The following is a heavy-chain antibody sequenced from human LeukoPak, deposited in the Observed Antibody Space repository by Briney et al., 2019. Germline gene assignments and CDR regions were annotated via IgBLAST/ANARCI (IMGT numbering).Heavy chain of an antibody. D-gene: IGHD2-2*01. J-gene: IGHJ3*02. V-gene: IGHV1-46*01. CDR2: INPSGGST. Sequence: GASVKVSCKASGYTFTSYYMHWVRQAPGQGLEWRGIINPSGGSTSYAQKFQGRVTMTRDMSTSTVYMELSSLRSEDTAVYYCARTPRYCSSTSCSYAFDIWGQGTMVTVSS. CDR1: GYTFTSYY. CDR3: ARTPRYCSSTSCSYAFDI.